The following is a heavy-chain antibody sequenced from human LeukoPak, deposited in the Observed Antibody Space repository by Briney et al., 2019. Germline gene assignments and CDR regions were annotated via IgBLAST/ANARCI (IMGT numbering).Heavy chain of an antibody. D-gene: IGHD3-22*01. J-gene: IGHJ2*01. CDR3: ARVSSGYHWYFDL. Sequence: SETLSLTCTVSGGSISSYYWSWIRQPPGKGLEWIGYIYYSGSTNYNPSLKSRVTISVDTSKNQFSLKLSSVTAADTAVYYCARVSSGYHWYFDLWGRGTLVTVSS. CDR2: IYYSGST. V-gene: IGHV4-59*08. CDR1: GGSISSYY.